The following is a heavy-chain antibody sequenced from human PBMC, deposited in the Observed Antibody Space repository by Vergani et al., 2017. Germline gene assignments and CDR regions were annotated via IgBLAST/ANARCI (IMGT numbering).Heavy chain of an antibody. Sequence: QVQLVESGGGVVQPGRSLRLSCAASGFTFSSYAMHWVRQAPGKGLEWVAVISYDGSNKYYADSVKGRFTISRDNSKNTLYLQMNSLRAEDTAVYYCARREKSTMIVSAFDIWGQGTMVTVSS. V-gene: IGHV3-30-3*01. J-gene: IGHJ3*02. CDR3: ARREKSTMIVSAFDI. D-gene: IGHD3-22*01. CDR2: ISYDGSNK. CDR1: GFTFSSYA.